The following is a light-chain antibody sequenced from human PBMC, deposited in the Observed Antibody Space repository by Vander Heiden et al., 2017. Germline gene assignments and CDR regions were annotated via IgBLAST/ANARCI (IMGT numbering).Light chain of an antibody. CDR3: QSADSSGARGV. CDR1: ALPKQY. CDR2: KDT. Sequence: YSLTHPPPVSVSPGQTARIPCSGDALPKQYVYWYQQKPGQAPVLVIYKDTERPSGITERFSGSSSGTTVTLTISGVQSEDEADYYCQSADSSGARGVCGGGTKLTVL. V-gene: IGLV3-25*03. J-gene: IGLJ3*02.